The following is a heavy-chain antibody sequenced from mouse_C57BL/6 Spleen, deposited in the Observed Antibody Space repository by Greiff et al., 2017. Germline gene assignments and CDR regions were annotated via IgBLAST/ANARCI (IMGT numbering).Heavy chain of an antibody. J-gene: IGHJ3*01. D-gene: IGHD1-1*01. CDR3: AREGPYYGSSYDAY. CDR2: IYPSDSET. Sequence: QVQLQQSGAELVRPGSSVKLSCKASGYTFTSYWMDWVKQRPGQGLEWIGNIYPSDSETHYNQKFKDKATLTVDKSSSTAYMQLSSLTSEDSAVYYCAREGPYYGSSYDAYWGQGTLVTVSA. CDR1: GYTFTSYW. V-gene: IGHV1-61*01.